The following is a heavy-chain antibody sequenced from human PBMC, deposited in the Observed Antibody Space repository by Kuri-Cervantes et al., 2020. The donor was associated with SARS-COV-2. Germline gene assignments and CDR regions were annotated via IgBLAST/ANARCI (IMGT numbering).Heavy chain of an antibody. CDR2: ISYDGSNK. J-gene: IGHJ4*02. CDR3: AKDRRGIAVAVILFDY. V-gene: IGHV3-30*18. D-gene: IGHD6-19*01. Sequence: GESLKISCAASGFTFSGHWINWVRQAPGKGLEWVSVISYDGSNKYYADSVKGRFTISRDKSKNTLYLQMNSLRAEDTAVYYCAKDRRGIAVAVILFDYWGQGTLVTVSS. CDR1: GFTFSGHW.